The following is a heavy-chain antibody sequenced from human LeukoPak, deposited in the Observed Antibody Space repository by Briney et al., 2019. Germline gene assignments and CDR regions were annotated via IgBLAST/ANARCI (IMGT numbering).Heavy chain of an antibody. D-gene: IGHD4-17*01. CDR1: GFTFRSYA. J-gene: IGHJ6*01. CDR3: ARDPFYHDYGDYGHRYYYYYGMDV. CDR2: ISYDGSNK. V-gene: IGHV3-30*04. Sequence: PGGSLRLSCAASGFTFRSYAIYWVRQAPGKGLEWVAVISYDGSNKYYADSVKGRFTISRDNSKNTLYLQMNSLRAEDTAVYYCARDPFYHDYGDYGHRYYYYYGMDVWGQGTTVTVSS.